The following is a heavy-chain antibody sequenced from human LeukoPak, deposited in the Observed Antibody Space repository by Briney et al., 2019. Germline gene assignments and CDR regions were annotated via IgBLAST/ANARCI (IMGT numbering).Heavy chain of an antibody. V-gene: IGHV1-18*01. CDR3: ARWGLNNPDFSYGMDV. Sequence: ASVKVSRKASGYTFTSYDINWVRQSTGQGLEWMGWINGYSGNTNFAQKFQGRVTMTTDTLTRTAYMELRGLRSDDTAVYYCARWGLNNPDFSYGMDVWGQGTTVTVSS. CDR1: GYTFTSYD. D-gene: IGHD2/OR15-2a*01. J-gene: IGHJ6*02. CDR2: INGYSGNT.